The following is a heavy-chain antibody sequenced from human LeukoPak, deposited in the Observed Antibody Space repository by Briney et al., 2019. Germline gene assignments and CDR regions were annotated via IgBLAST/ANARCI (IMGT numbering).Heavy chain of an antibody. D-gene: IGHD1-20*01. CDR2: VSSSSSYI. Sequence: GGSLRLSCATSGFSFSTYNMNWVRQAPGKGLEWVSSVSSSSSYIYYSDSVKGRFTISRGNAKNSLFLQMNSLRAEDTAVYFCVRDRGGGNWLDYWGQGTLVTVSS. J-gene: IGHJ4*02. V-gene: IGHV3-21*01. CDR3: VRDRGGGNWLDY. CDR1: GFSFSTYN.